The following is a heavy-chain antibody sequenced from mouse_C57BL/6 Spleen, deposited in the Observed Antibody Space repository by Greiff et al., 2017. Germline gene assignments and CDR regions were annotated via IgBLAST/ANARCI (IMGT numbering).Heavy chain of an antibody. J-gene: IGHJ2*01. V-gene: IGHV5-9-1*02. CDR1: GFTFSSYA. CDR2: ISSGGDYI. CDR3: TRGGFITAVVFDY. D-gene: IGHD1-1*01. Sequence: EVMLVESGEGLVKPGGSLKLSCAASGFTFSSYAMSWVRQTPEKRLEWVAYISSGGDYIYYADNVKGRFTISRDHARNTLYLQMSSLKSEDTAMYYCTRGGFITAVVFDYWGQGTTLTVSS.